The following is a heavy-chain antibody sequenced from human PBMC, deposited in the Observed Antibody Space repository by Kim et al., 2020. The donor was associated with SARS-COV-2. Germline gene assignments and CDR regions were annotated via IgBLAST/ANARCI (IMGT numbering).Heavy chain of an antibody. Sequence: GGSLRLSCAASGFTFSSYAMSWVRQAPGKGLEWVSAISGSGGSTYYADSVKGRFTISRDNSKNTLYLQMNSLRAEDTAVYYCATSLTPRLNYDNPMPWGAFDIWGQGTMVTVSS. CDR1: GFTFSSYA. J-gene: IGHJ3*02. V-gene: IGHV3-23*01. CDR2: ISGSGGST. D-gene: IGHD3-22*01. CDR3: ATSLTPRLNYDNPMPWGAFDI.